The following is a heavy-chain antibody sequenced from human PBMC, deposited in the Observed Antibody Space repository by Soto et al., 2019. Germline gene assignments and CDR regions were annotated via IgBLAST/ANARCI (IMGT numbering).Heavy chain of an antibody. CDR1: GFTFSSYG. D-gene: IGHD1-26*01. J-gene: IGHJ4*02. CDR3: AKEAVIYNVGAFDY. V-gene: IGHV3-30*18. CDR2: ISYDGSNK. Sequence: GGSLRLSCAASGFTFSSYGMHWVRQAPGKGLEWVAVISYDGSNKYYADSVKGRFTISRDNSKNTLYLQMNSLRAEDTAVYYCAKEAVIYNVGAFDYWGQGTLVTVSS.